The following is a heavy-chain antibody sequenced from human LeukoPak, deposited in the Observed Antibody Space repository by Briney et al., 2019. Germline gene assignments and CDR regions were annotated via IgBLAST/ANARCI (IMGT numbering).Heavy chain of an antibody. D-gene: IGHD5-12*01. V-gene: IGHV3-23*01. CDR1: GFTFSTFA. CDR3: AKRGRYSGYDKAFDY. J-gene: IGHJ4*02. CDR2: IFPSGGEI. Sequence: GGSLRLSCAASGFTFSTFAMIWVRQPPGKGLEWVSSIFPSGGEIHYADSVRGRFTISRDNSKNTLYLQMTSLRAEDTAVYYCAKRGRYSGYDKAFDYWGQGTLVTVSS.